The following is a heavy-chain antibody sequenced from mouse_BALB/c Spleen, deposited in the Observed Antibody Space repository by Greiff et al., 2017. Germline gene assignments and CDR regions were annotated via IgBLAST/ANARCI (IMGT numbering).Heavy chain of an antibody. CDR1: GYTFTSYV. CDR2: INPYNDGT. CDR3: AREYGNYEGAMDY. Sequence: SGPELVKPGASVKMSCKASGYTFTSYVMHWVKQKPGQGLEWIGYINPYNDGTKYNEKFKGKATLTSDKSSSTAYMELSSLTSEDSAVYYCAREYGNYEGAMDYWGQGTSVTVSS. J-gene: IGHJ4*01. V-gene: IGHV1-14*01. D-gene: IGHD2-10*02.